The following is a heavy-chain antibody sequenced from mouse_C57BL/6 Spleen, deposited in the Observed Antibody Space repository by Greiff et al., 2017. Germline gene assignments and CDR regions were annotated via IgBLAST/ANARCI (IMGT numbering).Heavy chain of an antibody. V-gene: IGHV1-15*01. CDR3: TRSNYYGSSYGDC. D-gene: IGHD1-1*01. CDR2: IDPETGGT. Sequence: QVQLQQSGAELVRPGASVTLSCKASGYTFTDYEMHWVKQTPVHGLEWIGAIDPETGGTAYNQKFKGKAILTADKSSSTAYMELRSLTSEDSAVYYCTRSNYYGSSYGDCWGQGTTLTVSS. CDR1: GYTFTDYE. J-gene: IGHJ2*01.